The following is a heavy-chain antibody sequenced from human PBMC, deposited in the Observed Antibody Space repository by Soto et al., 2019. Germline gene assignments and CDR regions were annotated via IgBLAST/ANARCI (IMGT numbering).Heavy chain of an antibody. CDR3: GTYYYGSGSYG. CDR2: IWYDGSNK. Sequence: QVQLVESGGGMVQPGRSLRLSCAASGFTFSSYGMHWVRQAPGKGLEWVAVIWYDGSNKYYADSVKGRFTISRDNSKNTLYLQMNSLRAEDTAVYYCGTYYYGSGSYGWGQGTLVTVSS. CDR1: GFTFSSYG. D-gene: IGHD3-10*01. V-gene: IGHV3-33*01. J-gene: IGHJ4*02.